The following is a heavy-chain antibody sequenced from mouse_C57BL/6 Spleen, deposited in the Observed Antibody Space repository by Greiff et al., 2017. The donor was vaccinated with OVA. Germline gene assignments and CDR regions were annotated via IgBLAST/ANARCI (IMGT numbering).Heavy chain of an antibody. CDR1: GYTFTDYY. CDR3: ARWDSNWDIAD. D-gene: IGHD4-1*02. J-gene: IGHJ3*01. Sequence: QLQQSGPELVKPGASVKISCKASGYTFTDYYMNWVKPSHGKSLEWIGDINPNNGGTSYNQKFKGKATLTVDKSSSTAYMELRSLTSEDSAVYYCARWDSNWDIADWGQGTLVTVSA. CDR2: INPNNGGT. V-gene: IGHV1-26*01.